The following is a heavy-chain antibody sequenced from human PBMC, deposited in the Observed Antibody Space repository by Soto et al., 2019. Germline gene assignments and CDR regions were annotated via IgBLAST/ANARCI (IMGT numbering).Heavy chain of an antibody. V-gene: IGHV1-69*13. Sequence: SVKVSCKASGGTFSSYAISWVRQAPGQGLEWMGGIIPIFGTANYAQKFQGRVTITADEYTSTAYMELSSLRSEDTAVYYCASGGSYLAGAFDIWGQGTMVTVAS. CDR3: ASGGSYLAGAFDI. J-gene: IGHJ3*02. CDR1: GGTFSSYA. D-gene: IGHD1-26*01. CDR2: IIPIFGTA.